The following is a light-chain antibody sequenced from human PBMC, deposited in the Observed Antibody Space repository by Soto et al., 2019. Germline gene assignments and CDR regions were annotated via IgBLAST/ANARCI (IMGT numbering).Light chain of an antibody. J-gene: IGKJ4*01. CDR3: QQYVDLPLT. CDR2: DAF. CDR1: QDISNY. Sequence: DIQMTESPSSLSASAGDRVTITCQASQDISNYLHWYQQKPGKAPKLLIYDAFNVETGVPSRFSGSRAGTDFTLNLNSLQTEGSAAYYCQQYVDLPLTVGGGTKVEIK. V-gene: IGKV1-33*01.